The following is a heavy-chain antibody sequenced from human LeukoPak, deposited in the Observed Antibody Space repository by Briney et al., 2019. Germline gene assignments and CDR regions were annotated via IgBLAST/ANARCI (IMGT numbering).Heavy chain of an antibody. V-gene: IGHV1-69*04. CDR1: GGTFSSYA. CDR3: ARDGVKQWLAPSGFLYYYGMDV. CDR2: IIPILGIA. D-gene: IGHD6-19*01. Sequence: SVKVSCKASGGTFSSYAISWARQAPGQGLEWMGRIIPILGIANYAQKFQGRVTITADKSTSTAYMELSSLRSEDTAVYYCARDGVKQWLAPSGFLYYYGMDVWGQGTTVTVSS. J-gene: IGHJ6*02.